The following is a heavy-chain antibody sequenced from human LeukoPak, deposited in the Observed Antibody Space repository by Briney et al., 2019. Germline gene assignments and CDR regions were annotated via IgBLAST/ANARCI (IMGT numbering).Heavy chain of an antibody. V-gene: IGHV5-51*01. CDR2: IYPGDSDT. CDR1: GYSFTSYW. J-gene: IGHJ5*02. CDR3: ARHRLISSSLPWFDP. Sequence: GESLKISCKGSGYSFTSYWIGWVRQMPGKGLEWMGIIYPGDSDTRYSPSSQGQVTISADKSISTAYLQWSSLKASDTAMYYCARHRLISSSLPWFDPWGQGTLVTVSS. D-gene: IGHD6-13*01.